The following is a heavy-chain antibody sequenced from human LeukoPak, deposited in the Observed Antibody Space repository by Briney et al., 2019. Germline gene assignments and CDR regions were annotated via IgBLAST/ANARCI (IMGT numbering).Heavy chain of an antibody. CDR2: IYYKGNT. V-gene: IGHV4-59*01. CDR3: VRDFSGGKDY. Sequence: SETLSLTCTVSGGSISTYYWSWIRQPPGKGLEWIGYIYYKGNTNYNPSLKSRVTMSVDTSKNQFSLRLTSVTSADTAVYYCVRDFSGGKDYWGQGTLVTVSS. CDR1: GGSISTYY. J-gene: IGHJ4*02. D-gene: IGHD4-23*01.